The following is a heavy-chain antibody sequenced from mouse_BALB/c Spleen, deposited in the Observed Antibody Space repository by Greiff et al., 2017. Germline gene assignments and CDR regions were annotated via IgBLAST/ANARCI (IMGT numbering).Heavy chain of an antibody. D-gene: IGHD5-5*01. CDR1: GFTFSNYW. Sequence: EVQGVESGGGLVQPGGSMKLSCVASGFTFSNYWMNWVRQSPEKGLEWVAEIRLKSNNYATHYAESVKGRFTISRDDSKSSVYLQMNNLRAEDTGIYYCTRLPTAYFDYWGQGTTLTVSS. CDR3: TRLPTAYFDY. V-gene: IGHV6-6*02. CDR2: IRLKSNNYAT. J-gene: IGHJ2*01.